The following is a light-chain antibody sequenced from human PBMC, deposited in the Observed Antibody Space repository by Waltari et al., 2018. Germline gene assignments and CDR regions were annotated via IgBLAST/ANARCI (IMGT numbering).Light chain of an antibody. V-gene: IGKV1-39*01. J-gene: IGKJ2*01. CDR3: QQQYSVPYT. CDR1: QSISSS. CDR2: TAS. Sequence: DIQMTQSPSSLSASIGDRVTITCRAIQSISSSLNWYQQRPGKAPKLLIYTASSLQSGVTSRFRGSGSATDFTLTISSLQTEDFATYYCQQQYSVPYTFGQGTKLDIK.